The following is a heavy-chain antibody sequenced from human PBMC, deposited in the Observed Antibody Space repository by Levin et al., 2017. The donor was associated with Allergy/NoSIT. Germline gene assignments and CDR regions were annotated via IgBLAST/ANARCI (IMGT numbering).Heavy chain of an antibody. CDR2: IYPGDSDT. J-gene: IGHJ4*02. Sequence: GESLKISCKGSGYSFTSYWIGWVRQMPGKGLEWMGIIYPGDSDTRYSPSFQGQVTISADKSISTAYLQWSSLKASDTDMYYCARHLNVYCSGGSCYPTIFDNWGQGNLVTVSS. CDR1: GYSFTSYW. CDR3: ARHLNVYCSGGSCYPTIFDN. V-gene: IGHV5-51*01. D-gene: IGHD2-15*01.